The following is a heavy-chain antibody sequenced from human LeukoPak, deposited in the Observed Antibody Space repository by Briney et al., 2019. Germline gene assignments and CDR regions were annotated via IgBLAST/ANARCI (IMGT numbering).Heavy chain of an antibody. D-gene: IGHD3-22*01. V-gene: IGHV1-2*02. J-gene: IGHJ4*02. Sequence: ASVEVSCEASVYTFTGYYMHCVRQAPGQGLEGMGWINPNSCRTNYAQKFRERVNMPRDASLRTAYVALSGLSSDDTAVYYCARRYYDSSGSGTKYYVDYWGQGTLVTVSS. CDR2: INPNSCRT. CDR1: VYTFTGYY. CDR3: ARRYYDSSGSGTKYYVDY.